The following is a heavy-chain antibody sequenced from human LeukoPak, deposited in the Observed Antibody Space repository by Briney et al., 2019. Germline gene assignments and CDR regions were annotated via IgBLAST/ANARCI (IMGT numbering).Heavy chain of an antibody. J-gene: IGHJ3*02. CDR3: ARGPLRRSSSFGRAFDI. CDR1: GGSFSGYY. V-gene: IGHV4-34*01. D-gene: IGHD6-6*01. Sequence: SETLSLTCAVYGGSFSGYYWSWIRQPPGKGLEWIGEINHSGSTNYNPPLKSRVTISVDTSKNQFSLKLSSVTAADTAVYYCARGPLRRSSSFGRAFDIWGQGTMVTVSS. CDR2: INHSGST.